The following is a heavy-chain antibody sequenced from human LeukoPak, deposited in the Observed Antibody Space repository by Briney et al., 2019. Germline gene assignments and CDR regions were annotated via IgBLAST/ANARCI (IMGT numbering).Heavy chain of an antibody. CDR2: IIPILGIA. J-gene: IGHJ4*02. D-gene: IGHD2-21*02. CDR3: ARALYGGNSGFDY. CDR1: GGTFSNYA. Sequence: VKVSCKASGGTFSNYAISWVRQAPGQGLEWMGRIIPILGIANYAQKFQGRVTITADKSTSTAYMELSSLRSEDTAVYYCARALYGGNSGFDYWGQGTLVTVSS. V-gene: IGHV1-69*04.